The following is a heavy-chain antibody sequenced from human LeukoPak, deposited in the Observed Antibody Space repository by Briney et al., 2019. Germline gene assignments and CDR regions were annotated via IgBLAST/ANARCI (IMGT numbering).Heavy chain of an antibody. CDR1: GFTFSGSE. V-gene: IGHV3-48*03. D-gene: IGHD4-17*01. CDR3: ARGDDYGDNSFDY. Sequence: PGGSLRLSCAASGFTFSGSEMNWVRQAPGKGLEWVSYISTTGSTIYYADSVKGRFTISRDNAKNSLYLQMSSLRAEDTADYYCARGDDYGDNSFDYWGQGTLVTVSS. J-gene: IGHJ4*02. CDR2: ISTTGSTI.